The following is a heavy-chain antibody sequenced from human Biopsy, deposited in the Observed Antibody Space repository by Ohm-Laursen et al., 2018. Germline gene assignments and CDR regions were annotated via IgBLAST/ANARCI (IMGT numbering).Heavy chain of an antibody. Sequence: ASVKVSCKASGFTFTHYYVHWVRQAPGHGLEWMGWIDTINGSARYAQKFQGRVTMTRDTSTSTAYMELSRLTSEDTAVYYCARERDPWGQGTLVTVSS. J-gene: IGHJ5*02. CDR2: IDTINGSA. V-gene: IGHV1-2*02. CDR3: ARERDP. CDR1: GFTFTHYY.